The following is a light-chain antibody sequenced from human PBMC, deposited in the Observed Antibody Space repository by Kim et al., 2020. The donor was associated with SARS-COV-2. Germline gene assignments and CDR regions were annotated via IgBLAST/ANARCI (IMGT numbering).Light chain of an antibody. Sequence: EIVLTQSPGTLSLSPGDGATLSCRTSQTLNSGYLAWYQQKPGQAPRLLIVAASSRATSVPDRFAGSGSGRDFTLTISRLETEDVAVYYCQQYGSAPYTFGQGTKLEI. V-gene: IGKV3-20*01. CDR3: QQYGSAPYT. CDR1: QTLNSGY. J-gene: IGKJ2*01. CDR2: AAS.